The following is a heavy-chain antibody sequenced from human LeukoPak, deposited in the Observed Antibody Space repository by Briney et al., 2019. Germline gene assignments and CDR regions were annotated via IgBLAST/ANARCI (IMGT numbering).Heavy chain of an antibody. V-gene: IGHV3-23*01. D-gene: IGHD6-25*01. CDR3: AKDWRNGYSSDWYSEGYFPH. Sequence: PGGSLRLSCVASGFTFSSYAMSRVGQAPGQGREWVSGISNSGHSTYNADSVKGRFSSTRGNSKNTLYLQMNSLRAEDTAVYYCAKDWRNGYSSDWYSEGYFPHWGQGTLVTVSS. J-gene: IGHJ1*01. CDR2: ISNSGHST. CDR1: GFTFSSYA.